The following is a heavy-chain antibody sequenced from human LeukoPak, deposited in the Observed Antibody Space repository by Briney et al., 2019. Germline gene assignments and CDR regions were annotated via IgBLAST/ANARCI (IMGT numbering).Heavy chain of an antibody. V-gene: IGHV4-34*01. CDR2: INHSGST. CDR1: GGSFSGYS. D-gene: IGHD5-18*01. J-gene: IGHJ3*02. CDR3: ARGTRRRYSTQNDAFDI. Sequence: SETLSLTCAVYGGSFSGYSWSWIRQPPGKGLEWIGEINHSGSTNYNPSLKSRVTISVDTSKNQFSLKLSSVTAADTAVYYCARGTRRRYSTQNDAFDIWGQGTMVTVSS.